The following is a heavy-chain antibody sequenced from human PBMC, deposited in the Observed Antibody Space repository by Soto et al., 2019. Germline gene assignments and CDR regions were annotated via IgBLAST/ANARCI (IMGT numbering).Heavy chain of an antibody. V-gene: IGHV3-13*01. J-gene: IGHJ6*02. Sequence: GSLRLSCAASGFLFSRYDMHWVRQTPRKGLEWVSSISTAGDSYYLGSVRGRFTISRENAKNSLYLHMNSLRAGDTAVYYCARARMGHFDWFYGMEVWGQGPTVTVSS. CDR1: GFLFSRYD. CDR2: ISTAGDS. D-gene: IGHD3-9*01. CDR3: ARARMGHFDWFYGMEV.